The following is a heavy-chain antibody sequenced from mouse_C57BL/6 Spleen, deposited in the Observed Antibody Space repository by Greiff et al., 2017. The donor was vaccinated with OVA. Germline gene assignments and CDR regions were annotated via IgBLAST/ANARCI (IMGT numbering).Heavy chain of an antibody. Sequence: QVQLQQSGPELVKPGASVKISCKASGYSFTSYYIHWVKQRPGQGLEWIGWIYPGGGNTKYNEKFKGKATLTADTSSSTAYMQLSSLTSEDSAVYYCARDHYGKDAMDYWGQGTSVTVSS. CDR3: ARDHYGKDAMDY. V-gene: IGHV1-66*01. J-gene: IGHJ4*01. D-gene: IGHD2-1*01. CDR2: IYPGGGNT. CDR1: GYSFTSYY.